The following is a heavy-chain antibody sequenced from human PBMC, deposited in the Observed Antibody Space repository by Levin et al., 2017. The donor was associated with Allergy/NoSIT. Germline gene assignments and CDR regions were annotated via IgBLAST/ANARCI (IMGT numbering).Heavy chain of an antibody. Sequence: GGSLRLSCAASGFTFSSYGMHWVRQAPGKGLEWVAVIWYDGSNKYYADSVKGRFTISRDNSKNTLYLQMNSLRAEDTAVYYCARAFGELSHYYYYYYMDVWGKGTTVTVSS. J-gene: IGHJ6*03. CDR3: ARAFGELSHYYYYYYMDV. V-gene: IGHV3-33*01. D-gene: IGHD3-10*01. CDR2: IWYDGSNK. CDR1: GFTFSSYG.